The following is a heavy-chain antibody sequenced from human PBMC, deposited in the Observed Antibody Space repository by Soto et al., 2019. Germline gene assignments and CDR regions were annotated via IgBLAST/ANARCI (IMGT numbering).Heavy chain of an antibody. V-gene: IGHV4-39*01. CDR1: GGSINTPGFY. CDR3: ARRTGSRFDY. Sequence: TLSLTCTVSGGSINTPGFYWTWIRQPPGKGLEWIASIYYSGSTYYNPSLQSRVTISVDTSKNQFSLKLGSVTAADTAIYYCARRTGSRFDYWGPGNLVTVSS. J-gene: IGHJ4*02. CDR2: IYYSGST. D-gene: IGHD6-19*01.